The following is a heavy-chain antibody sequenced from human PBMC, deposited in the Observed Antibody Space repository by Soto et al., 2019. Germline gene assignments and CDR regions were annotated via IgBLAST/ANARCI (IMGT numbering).Heavy chain of an antibody. CDR3: ARAPSSLLRFGELCFDP. J-gene: IGHJ5*02. CDR2: INAGNGNT. CDR1: GYTFTSYA. D-gene: IGHD3-10*01. Sequence: ASVKVSCKASGYTFTSYAMHWVRQAPGQRLEWMGWINAGNGNTKYSQKFQGRVTITRDTSASTAYMELSSLRSEDTAVYYCARAPSSLLRFGELCFDPWGQGTLVTVSS. V-gene: IGHV1-3*01.